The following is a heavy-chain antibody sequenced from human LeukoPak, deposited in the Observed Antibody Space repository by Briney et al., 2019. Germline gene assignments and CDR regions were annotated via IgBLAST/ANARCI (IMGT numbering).Heavy chain of an antibody. CDR3: ATDVGAD. J-gene: IGHJ4*02. CDR2: IKEDGSEK. V-gene: IGHV3-7*01. CDR1: GFTLSSSW. Sequence: GGSLRLSCAASGFTLSSSWKTWVRQTPGKGLEWVANIKEDGSEKYYVDSVKGRFTISRDNAKNSLYLQMNSLRAEDTAVYYCATDVGADWGQGTLVTVSS.